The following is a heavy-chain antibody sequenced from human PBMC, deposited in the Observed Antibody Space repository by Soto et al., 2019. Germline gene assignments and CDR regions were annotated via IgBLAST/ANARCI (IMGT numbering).Heavy chain of an antibody. CDR2: IYYSGST. V-gene: IGHV4-39*01. J-gene: IGHJ6*02. D-gene: IGHD6-6*01. CDR1: GGSISSSSYY. Sequence: PSETLSLTCTVSGGSISSSSYYWGWIRQPPGKGLEWIGSIYYSGSTYYNPSLKSRVTISVDTSKNQFSLKLSSVTAADTAVYYCARRPPYSSSPGRAGLDVWGQGTTVTVSS. CDR3: ARRPPYSSSPGRAGLDV.